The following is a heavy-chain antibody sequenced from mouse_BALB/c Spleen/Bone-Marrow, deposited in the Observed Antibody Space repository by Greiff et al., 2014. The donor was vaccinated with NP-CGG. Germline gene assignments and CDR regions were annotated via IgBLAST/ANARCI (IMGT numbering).Heavy chain of an antibody. V-gene: IGHV1S29*02. Sequence: VQLQQSGPELVKPGASVKISCKASGYTFTDYNMHWVKQSHGKSLEWIGYIYPYNGGTGYNQKFKCKATLTVDNSSSTAYMELRSLTSEDSAVYYCARSYGNGYFDVWGAGTTVTVSS. J-gene: IGHJ1*01. D-gene: IGHD2-10*02. CDR1: GYTFTDYN. CDR2: IYPYNGGT. CDR3: ARSYGNGYFDV.